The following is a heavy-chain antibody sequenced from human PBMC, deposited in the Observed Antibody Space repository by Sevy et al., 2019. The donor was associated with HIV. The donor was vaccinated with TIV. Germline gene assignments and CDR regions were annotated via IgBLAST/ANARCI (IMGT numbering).Heavy chain of an antibody. CDR1: GYSFTSYW. D-gene: IGHD3-3*01. J-gene: IGHJ4*02. CDR2: IYPGDSDT. CDR3: AGLPSTGPYYDFWSGYNEGFDY. V-gene: IGHV5-51*01. Sequence: GEALKISCKGSGYSFTSYWIGWVRQMPGKGLEWMGIIYPGDSDTRYSPSFQGQVTISADKSISTAYLQWISLKASDTAMYYCAGLPSTGPYYDFWSGYNEGFDYWGQGTLVTVSS.